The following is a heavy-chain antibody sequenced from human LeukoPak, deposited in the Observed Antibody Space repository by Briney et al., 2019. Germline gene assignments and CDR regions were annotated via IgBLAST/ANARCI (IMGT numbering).Heavy chain of an antibody. V-gene: IGHV3-23*01. CDR3: AKYCVTPTCYKRMFDF. CDR2: IADNGAKT. D-gene: IGHD2-21*01. J-gene: IGHJ4*02. Sequence: GGSLRLSCAASGFTFSTYIITWVRQAPGKRLEWVAGIADNGAKTYYGDSVKGRFTISRDNSKNTVTLQMNSLRAEDTAVYYCAKYCVTPTCYKRMFDFWGQGALVTVSS. CDR1: GFTFSTYI.